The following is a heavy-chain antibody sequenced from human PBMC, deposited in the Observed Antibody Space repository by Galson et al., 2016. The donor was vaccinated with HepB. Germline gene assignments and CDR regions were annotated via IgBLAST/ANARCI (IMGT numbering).Heavy chain of an antibody. Sequence: QSGAAVKKPGESLKISCKGSGYSFTSYWIGWVRQTPGKGLEWMGVIYPGDSEPRYRPSIQGPVTISAEVSISTAYLQWNSLKSSDTAVYSLATRTNSVTFAFDIWGQGTRVTVSS. D-gene: IGHD4-17*01. CDR2: IYPGDSEP. J-gene: IGHJ3*02. CDR3: ATRTNSVTFAFDI. CDR1: GYSFTSYW. V-gene: IGHV5-51*01.